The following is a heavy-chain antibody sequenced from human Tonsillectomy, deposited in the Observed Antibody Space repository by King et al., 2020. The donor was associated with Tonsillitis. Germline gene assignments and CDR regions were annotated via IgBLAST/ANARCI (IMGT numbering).Heavy chain of an antibody. CDR3: ARVIFWFDP. D-gene: IGHD3/OR15-3a*01. CDR1: GVSISSYY. J-gene: IGHJ5*02. CDR2: IYRTGTT. V-gene: IGHV4-59*01. Sequence: MQLQESGPGLVKPSETLSLTCSVSGVSISSYYWSWIRQPPGKGLEWIAYIYRTGTTNYNPSLRGRVSISLDTSRNHLSLKVNSVTAADTAVYYCARVIFWFDPWGQGTPVTVSS.